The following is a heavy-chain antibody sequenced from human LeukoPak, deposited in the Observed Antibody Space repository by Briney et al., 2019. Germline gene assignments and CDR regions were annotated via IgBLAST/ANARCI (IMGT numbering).Heavy chain of an antibody. CDR3: ARDSYDFWSGYAHFDY. Sequence: ASVKVSCKASGYTFTGYYMHWVRQAPGQGLEWMGWINPNSGGTNYAQKFQGRVTMTRDTSISTAYMELSRLRSDDTAVYYCARDSYDFWSGYAHFDYWGQGTLVTVSS. J-gene: IGHJ4*02. D-gene: IGHD3-3*01. CDR1: GYTFTGYY. CDR2: INPNSGGT. V-gene: IGHV1-2*02.